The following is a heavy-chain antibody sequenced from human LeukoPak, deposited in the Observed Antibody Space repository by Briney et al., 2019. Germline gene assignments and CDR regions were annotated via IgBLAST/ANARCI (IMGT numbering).Heavy chain of an antibody. CDR1: GFTFSSYA. V-gene: IGHV3-30*01. D-gene: IGHD3-3*01. CDR2: ISYDGSNK. CDR3: AREGPGHQEMGLRILEWPPVPFDY. J-gene: IGHJ4*02. Sequence: PGRSLRLSCAASGFTFSSYAMHWVRQAPGKGLEWVAVISYDGSNKYYADSVKGRFTISRDNSKNTLYLQMNSLRAEDTAVYYCAREGPGHQEMGLRILEWPPVPFDYWGQGTLVTVSS.